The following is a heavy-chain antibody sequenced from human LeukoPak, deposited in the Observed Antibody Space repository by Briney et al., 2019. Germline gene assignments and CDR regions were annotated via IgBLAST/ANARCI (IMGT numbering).Heavy chain of an antibody. CDR1: GFTFSDYY. CDR3: AKGLGTGYGSSWIDY. D-gene: IGHD6-13*01. J-gene: IGHJ4*02. V-gene: IGHV3-11*01. CDR2: ISSSGSTI. Sequence: PGGSLRLSCAASGFTFSDYYMSWIRQAPGKGLEWVSYISSSGSTIYYADSVKGRFTISRDNAKNSLYLQMNSLRAEDSAVYYCAKGLGTGYGSSWIDYWGQGVLVTVSS.